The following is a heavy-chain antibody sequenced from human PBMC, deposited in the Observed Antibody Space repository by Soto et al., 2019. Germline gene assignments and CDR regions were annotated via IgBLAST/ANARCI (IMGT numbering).Heavy chain of an antibody. J-gene: IGHJ4*02. CDR1: GFTFSSYA. CDR3: ARPLPKYYSSGPPNY. Sequence: GGSLRLSCAVSGFTFSSYAMHWVRQAPGKGLEWVAVISHDVSNKYYADSVKGRFTISIDNSKNTLYLQMNSLRAEDTAVYYCARPLPKYYSSGPPNYWGQGPLVTVSS. D-gene: IGHD3-22*01. CDR2: ISHDVSNK. V-gene: IGHV3-30-3*01.